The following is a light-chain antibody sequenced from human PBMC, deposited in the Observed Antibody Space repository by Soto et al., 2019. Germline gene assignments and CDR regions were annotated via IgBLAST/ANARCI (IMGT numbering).Light chain of an antibody. CDR3: SSYTSSSNRDVV. CDR1: SSDVGGYNY. J-gene: IGLJ2*01. CDR2: DVS. Sequence: QSALTQPASVSGSPGQSLTISCTGTSSDVGGYNYVSWYQQHPGKAPKLMIYDVSNRPSGVSNRFSGSKSGNTASLTISGLHAEDEADYYSSSYTSSSNRDVVFGGGTKLTVL. V-gene: IGLV2-14*01.